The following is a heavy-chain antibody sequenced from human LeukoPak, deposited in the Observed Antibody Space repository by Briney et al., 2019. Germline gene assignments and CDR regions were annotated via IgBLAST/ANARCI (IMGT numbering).Heavy chain of an antibody. V-gene: IGHV1-2*02. CDR3: ARFYSSGWYGGLGYYYYMDV. D-gene: IGHD6-19*01. J-gene: IGHJ6*03. CDR1: GYTFTGYY. CDR2: INPNSGGT. Sequence: GASVKVSCKASGYTFTGYYMHWVRQAPGQGLEWMGWINPNSGGTNYAQKLQGRVTMTTDTSTSTAYMELRSLRSDDTAVYYCARFYSSGWYGGLGYYYYMDVWGKGTTVTVSS.